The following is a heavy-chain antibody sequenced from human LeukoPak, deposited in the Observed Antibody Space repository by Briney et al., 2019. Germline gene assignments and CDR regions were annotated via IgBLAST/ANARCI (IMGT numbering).Heavy chain of an antibody. CDR2: IYYSGST. CDR3: AREASAPGGLSSSPRRSSWWYNFDY. V-gene: IGHV4-31*03. J-gene: IGHJ4*02. Sequence: SETLSLTCTVSGGSISSGGYYWSWNRQHPGKGLEWIGYIYYSGSTYYNPSLKSRVTISVDTSKNQFSLKLSSVTAADTAVYYCAREASAPGGLSSSPRRSSWWYNFDYWGQGTLVTVSS. D-gene: IGHD6-13*01. CDR1: GGSISSGGYY.